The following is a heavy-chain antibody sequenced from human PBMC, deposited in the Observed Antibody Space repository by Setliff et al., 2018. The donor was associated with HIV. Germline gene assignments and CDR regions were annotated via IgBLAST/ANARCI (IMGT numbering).Heavy chain of an antibody. CDR2: IYASGST. CDR1: GGSINSYY. V-gene: IGHV4-4*07. J-gene: IGHJ3*02. CDR3: ASDYSSRHDAFDI. Sequence: SETLSLTCTVSGGSINSYYWSWIRQPAGKGLEWIGRIYASGSTSYNPSLKSRITMSVDMSKNQFSLRLSSVTAADTAVYYCASDYSSRHDAFDIWGQGTVVT. D-gene: IGHD6-13*01.